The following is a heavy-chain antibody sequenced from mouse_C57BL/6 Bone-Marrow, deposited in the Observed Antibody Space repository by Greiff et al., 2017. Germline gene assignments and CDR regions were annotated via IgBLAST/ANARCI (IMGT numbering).Heavy chain of an antibody. D-gene: IGHD2-5*01. CDR2: ISSGGSYT. CDR1: GFTFSSYG. J-gene: IGHJ4*01. Sequence: VQLKESGGDLVKPGGSLKLPCAASGFTFSSYGMSWVRQTPDKRLAWVATISSGGSYTYYPDSVKGRFTISRDNAKNNLYLQRSSLKSEDTAMYYCARQGYYSNSYAMDYWGQGTSVTVSS. CDR3: ARQGYYSNSYAMDY. V-gene: IGHV5-6*01.